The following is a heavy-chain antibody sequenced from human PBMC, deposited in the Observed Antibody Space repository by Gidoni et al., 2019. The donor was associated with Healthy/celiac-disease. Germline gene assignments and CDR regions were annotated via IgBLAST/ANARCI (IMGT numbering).Heavy chain of an antibody. CDR1: GYTLTELT. V-gene: IGHV1-24*01. CDR2: FDPEDGET. J-gene: IGHJ3*02. D-gene: IGHD1-26*01. Sequence: QVQLVQSGAEVKKPGASVKVSCKVSGYTLTELTMHWVRQAPGKGLEWMGGFDPEDGETIYAQKFQGRVTMTEDTSTDTAYMELSSLRSEDTAVYYCATNGRGSSDGSYYGHAFDIWGQGTMVTVSS. CDR3: ATNGRGSSDGSYYGHAFDI.